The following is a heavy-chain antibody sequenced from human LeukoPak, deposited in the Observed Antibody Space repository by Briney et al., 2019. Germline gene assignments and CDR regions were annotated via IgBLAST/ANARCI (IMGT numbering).Heavy chain of an antibody. Sequence: GGSLRLSCAASGFTVSTNYMSWVRQAPGQGLEWVSVIYSGDTTFYADSVRGKFTISRDNSKNTLYLQMNSLRAEDTAVYYCASILRSSSGYYFDDWGQGTLVTVSS. CDR2: IYSGDTT. J-gene: IGHJ4*02. V-gene: IGHV3-66*01. D-gene: IGHD3-10*01. CDR1: GFTVSTNY. CDR3: ASILRSSSGYYFDD.